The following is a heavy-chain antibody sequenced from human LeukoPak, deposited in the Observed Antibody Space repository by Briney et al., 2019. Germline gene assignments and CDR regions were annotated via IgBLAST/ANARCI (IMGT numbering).Heavy chain of an antibody. D-gene: IGHD3-16*01. CDR1: GGSFSGYY. CDR3: ARLRSVVRYYYYYYCMDV. Sequence: SETLSLTCAVYGGSFSGYYWSWIRQPPGKGLEWIGEINHSGSTNYNPSLKSRVTISVDTSKNQFSLKLSSVTAADTAVYYCARLRSVVRYYYYYYCMDVWGKGTTVTVSS. V-gene: IGHV4-34*01. J-gene: IGHJ6*03. CDR2: INHSGST.